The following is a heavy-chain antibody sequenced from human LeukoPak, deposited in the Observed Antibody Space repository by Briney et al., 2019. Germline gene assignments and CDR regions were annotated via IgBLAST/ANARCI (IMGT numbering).Heavy chain of an antibody. CDR2: IKQDGSEK. CDR1: RFTFSSYW. CDR3: ARDQEDRPPIDYYDSSGYLY. J-gene: IGHJ4*02. Sequence: GGSLRLSCAASRFTFSSYWMSWVRQAPGKGLEWVANIKQDGSEKYYVDSVKGRFTISRDNAKNSLYLQMNSLRAEDTAVYYCARDQEDRPPIDYYDSSGYLYWGQGTLVTVSS. V-gene: IGHV3-7*01. D-gene: IGHD3-22*01.